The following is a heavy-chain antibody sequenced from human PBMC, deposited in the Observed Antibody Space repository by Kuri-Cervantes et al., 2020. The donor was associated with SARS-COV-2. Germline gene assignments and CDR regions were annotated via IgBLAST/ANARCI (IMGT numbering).Heavy chain of an antibody. V-gene: IGHV1-69*13. Sequence: SVKVSCKASGGTFSSYAISWVRQAPGQGLEWMGGIIPIFGTAYYAQKFQGRVTITADESTSTAYMELSSPRSEDTAVYYCASHQQGGSSWHTARYFDYWGQGTLVTVSS. D-gene: IGHD6-13*01. CDR3: ASHQQGGSSWHTARYFDY. CDR2: IIPIFGTA. J-gene: IGHJ4*02. CDR1: GGTFSSYA.